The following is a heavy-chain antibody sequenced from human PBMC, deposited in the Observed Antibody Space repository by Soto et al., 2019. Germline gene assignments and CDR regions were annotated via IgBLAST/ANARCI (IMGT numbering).Heavy chain of an antibody. V-gene: IGHV1-18*04. D-gene: IGHD6-6*01. CDR3: ARYSSSSLTYYYYGMDV. CDR2: ISAYNGNT. Sequence: QVQLVQSGAEVKKPGASVKVSCKASGYTFTSYGISWVRQAPGQGLEWMGWISAYNGNTNYAQKLQGRVTMTTDTSTSPAYMELRSLRSDDTAVYYCARYSSSSLTYYYYGMDVWGQGTTVTVSS. J-gene: IGHJ6*02. CDR1: GYTFTSYG.